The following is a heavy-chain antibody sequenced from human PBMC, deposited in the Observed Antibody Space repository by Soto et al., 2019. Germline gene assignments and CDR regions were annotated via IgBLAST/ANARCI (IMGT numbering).Heavy chain of an antibody. CDR1: GFSFSDYE. V-gene: IGHV3-30*18. CDR3: AKDRVGGTFYTPLGF. J-gene: IGHJ4*02. Sequence: GGSLRLSCEASGFSFSDYEMSWVRQAPGEGLEWVAVITYDGSNKYYADSVKGRFTISRDNSKNTLSLHLNTLKPEDTAVYHCAKDRVGGTFYTPLGFWGQGTLDTVSS. D-gene: IGHD1-7*01. CDR2: ITYDGSNK.